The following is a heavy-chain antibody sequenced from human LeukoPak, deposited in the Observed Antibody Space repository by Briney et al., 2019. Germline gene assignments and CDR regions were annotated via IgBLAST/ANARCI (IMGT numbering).Heavy chain of an antibody. V-gene: IGHV3-21*01. D-gene: IGHD2-2*01. J-gene: IGHJ5*02. CDR2: ISSSSSYI. CDR1: GFTFSSYA. CDR3: ASLIVVVPAAMPYNWFDP. Sequence: GGSLRLSCAASGFTFSSYAMNWVRQAPGKGLEWVSSISSSSSYIYYADSVKGRFTISRDNAKNSLYLQMNSLRAEDTAVYYCASLIVVVPAAMPYNWFDPWGQGTLVTVSS.